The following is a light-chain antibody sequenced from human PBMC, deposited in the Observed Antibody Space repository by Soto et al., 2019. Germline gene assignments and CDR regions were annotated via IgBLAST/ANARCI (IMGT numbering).Light chain of an antibody. V-gene: IGLV1-44*01. Sequence: QSVLSQPPSASGTPGQRVTISCSGSSYSIGSNAVNWYQHIPGTAPKLLIYSNNQRPSGVPDRFSGSKSGTSASLAISGLQSEDEADYYCAAWDGSLSAVLFGGGTKVTVL. CDR2: SNN. CDR3: AAWDGSLSAVL. J-gene: IGLJ2*01. CDR1: SYSIGSNA.